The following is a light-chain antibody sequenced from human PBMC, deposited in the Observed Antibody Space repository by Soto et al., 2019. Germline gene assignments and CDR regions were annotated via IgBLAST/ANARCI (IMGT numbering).Light chain of an antibody. CDR1: QSVTSSY. CDR3: QQYDSSPRT. V-gene: IGKV3-20*01. Sequence: EIVLTQSPGTLSLSPGERVTLSCRASQSVTSSYIAWYQQKSGQAPRLLLYGASSRATGIPDRFRGSGSGTDLTLTISRLEPEDFAVYFCQQYDSSPRTFGQGTKVDIK. CDR2: GAS. J-gene: IGKJ1*01.